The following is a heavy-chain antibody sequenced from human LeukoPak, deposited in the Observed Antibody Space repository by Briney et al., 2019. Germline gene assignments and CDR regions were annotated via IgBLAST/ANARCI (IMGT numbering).Heavy chain of an antibody. CDR2: MNPNSGNT. D-gene: IGHD3-3*01. CDR1: GYTFTSYD. J-gene: IGHJ6*02. CDR3: ARGLRFLEWFGGYYYYGMDV. Sequence: ASVKVSCKASGYTFTSYDINWVRQATGQGLEWMGWMNPNSGNTGYAQKFQGRVTMTRNTSISTAYMELSSLRSEDTAVYYCARGLRFLEWFGGYYYYGMDVWGQGTTVTVSS. V-gene: IGHV1-8*01.